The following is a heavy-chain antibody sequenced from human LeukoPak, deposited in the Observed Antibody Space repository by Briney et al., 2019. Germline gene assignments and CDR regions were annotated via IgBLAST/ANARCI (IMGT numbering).Heavy chain of an antibody. CDR1: GGTFSSYA. V-gene: IGHV1-69*04. Sequence: GASVNVSCKASGGTFSSYAISWVRQAPGQGLEWMGRVIPILGIANYAQKFQGRVTTTADKSTSTAYMELSSLRSEDTAVYYCATQSNSGSWYLFDIWGQGTMVTVSS. CDR3: ATQSNSGSWYLFDI. J-gene: IGHJ3*02. D-gene: IGHD6-13*01. CDR2: VIPILGIA.